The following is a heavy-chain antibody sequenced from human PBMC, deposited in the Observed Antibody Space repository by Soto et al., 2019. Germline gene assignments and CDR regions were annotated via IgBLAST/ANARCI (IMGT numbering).Heavy chain of an antibody. J-gene: IGHJ4*02. CDR2: IYYSGST. Sequence: QVQLQESGQGLVKPSQPLSLTCTVSGGSISSGGYYWRWIRQHPGQGLEWIGYIYYSGSTYYNPSLKSRVTISVDTSKNQFSRKLSSVTAADTAVYYCAIVGYCSGGSCYLSPNCDYWGQGTLVTVSS. V-gene: IGHV4-31*03. CDR1: GGSISSGGYY. D-gene: IGHD2-15*01. CDR3: AIVGYCSGGSCYLSPNCDY.